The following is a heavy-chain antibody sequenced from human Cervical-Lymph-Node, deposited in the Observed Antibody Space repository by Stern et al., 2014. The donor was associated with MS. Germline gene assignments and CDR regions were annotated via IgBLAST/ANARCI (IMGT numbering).Heavy chain of an antibody. Sequence: VQLQESGPGLLRPSETLSLTCNVSGASITRHFWSWIRQPPGKGLEWIGYIYYRGTTNYNASLKGRVAISIATSKTQFSLRLSSVTPADTAVYYCARATDLWGQGALVTVSS. CDR1: GASITRHF. CDR3: ARATDL. V-gene: IGHV4-59*11. CDR2: IYYRGTT. J-gene: IGHJ5*02.